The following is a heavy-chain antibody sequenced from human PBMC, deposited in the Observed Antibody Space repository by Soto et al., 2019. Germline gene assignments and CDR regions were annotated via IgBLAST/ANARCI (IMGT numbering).Heavy chain of an antibody. V-gene: IGHV1-2*02. CDR3: ARDLIVVVPAAIDYYYYYGMDV. Sequence: ASVKVSCKVSGYTFTGYYMHWVRQAPGQGLEWMGWINPNSGGTNYAQKFQGRVTMTRDTSISTAYMELSRLRSDDTAVYYCARDLIVVVPAAIDYYYYYGMDVWGQGTTVTVSS. CDR2: INPNSGGT. D-gene: IGHD2-2*01. J-gene: IGHJ6*02. CDR1: GYTFTGYY.